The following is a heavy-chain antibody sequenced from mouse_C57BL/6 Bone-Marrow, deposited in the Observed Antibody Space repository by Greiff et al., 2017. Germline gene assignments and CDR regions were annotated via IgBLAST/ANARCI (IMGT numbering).Heavy chain of an antibody. J-gene: IGHJ2*01. CDR3: ARSFSYWYFDY. Sequence: QVQLQQPGAELVKPGASVKLSCKASGYTFTSYWMQWVKQRPGLGLEWIGEIDPSDSYTNYNQKFKGKATLTVDTSSSTAYMQLSSLTSEDSAVYYCARSFSYWYFDYWGQGTTLTVSS. CDR1: GYTFTSYW. V-gene: IGHV1-50*01. CDR2: IDPSDSYT. D-gene: IGHD2-10*01.